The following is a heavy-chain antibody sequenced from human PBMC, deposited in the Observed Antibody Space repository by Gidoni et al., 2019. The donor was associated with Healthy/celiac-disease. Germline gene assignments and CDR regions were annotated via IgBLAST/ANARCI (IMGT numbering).Heavy chain of an antibody. Sequence: QVQLQESGPGLVKPSQTLSLTGTVAGGSSNSGGYYWNWIRQHPGKGLEWIGYIHYGGITYYYPSLMSRVTISVDTSKTQFSLMLSSVTAADTAVYYCARDIGHWYDSSAYHLDAFDIWGQGTMVTVSS. CDR3: ARDIGHWYDSSAYHLDAFDI. CDR1: GGSSNSGGYY. CDR2: IHYGGIT. V-gene: IGHV4-31*03. D-gene: IGHD3-22*01. J-gene: IGHJ3*02.